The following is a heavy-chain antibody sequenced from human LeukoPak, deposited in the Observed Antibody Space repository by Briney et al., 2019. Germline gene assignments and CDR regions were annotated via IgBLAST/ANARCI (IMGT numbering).Heavy chain of an antibody. CDR1: GGSISSYY. V-gene: IGHV4-59*05. Sequence: KPSETLSLTCTVSGGSISSYYWSWIRQPAGKGLERIGRIYYSGSTYYNPSLKSRVTISVDTSKNQFSLKLSSVTAADTAVYYCARPTRSPTNWFDPWGQGTLVTVSS. CDR2: IYYSGST. J-gene: IGHJ5*02. CDR3: ARPTRSPTNWFDP. D-gene: IGHD1-1*01.